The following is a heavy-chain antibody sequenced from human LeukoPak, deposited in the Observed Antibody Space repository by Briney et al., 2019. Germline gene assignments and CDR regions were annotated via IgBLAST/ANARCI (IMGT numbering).Heavy chain of an antibody. CDR2: IYTSGST. Sequence: SETLSLTCTVSGGSISSYYWSWIRQPPGKGLEWIGYIYTSGSTNYNPSLKSRVTISVDTSKNQFSLKLSSVTAADTAVYYCARQVEYYDSSGYYLFDYWGQGTLVTVSS. V-gene: IGHV4-4*09. J-gene: IGHJ4*02. CDR3: ARQVEYYDSSGYYLFDY. D-gene: IGHD3-22*01. CDR1: GGSISSYY.